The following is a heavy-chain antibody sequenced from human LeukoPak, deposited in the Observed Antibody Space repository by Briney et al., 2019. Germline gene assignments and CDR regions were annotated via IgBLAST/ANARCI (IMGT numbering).Heavy chain of an antibody. CDR2: IRNDGINK. J-gene: IGHJ6*03. Sequence: GGSLRLACAASGLTFSSYGMHWVRQAPGKGLEWVAFIRNDGINKYYPNSVKGRSTISRDNSKNTPYLQMNSLRAEYTAVYYCGLGHGSGGGYMDVWGKGTTVTVSS. CDR3: GLGHGSGGGYMDV. V-gene: IGHV3-30*02. D-gene: IGHD3-10*01. CDR1: GLTFSSYG.